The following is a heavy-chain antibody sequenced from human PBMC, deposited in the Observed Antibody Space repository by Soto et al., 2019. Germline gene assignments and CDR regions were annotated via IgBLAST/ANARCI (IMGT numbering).Heavy chain of an antibody. Sequence: QVQLVQSGAEVKKPGSSVKVSCKASADTFNSYSLSWLRQAPGQRLEWMGGITPVFGTADYAQSFEDRLTITAEDSTSTGYMELSSLRSDDTAVYYCARSLEGTTVTNWFDPWGQGALVTVSS. CDR1: ADTFNSYS. CDR3: ARSLEGTTVTNWFDP. CDR2: ITPVFGTA. D-gene: IGHD4-17*01. V-gene: IGHV1-69*01. J-gene: IGHJ5*02.